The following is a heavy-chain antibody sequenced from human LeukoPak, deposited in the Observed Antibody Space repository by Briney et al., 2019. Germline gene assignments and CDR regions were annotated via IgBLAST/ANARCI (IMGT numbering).Heavy chain of an antibody. Sequence: PSETLSLTCTVSGGSISSYYWSWIRQHPGKGLEWIGYIYYSGSTYYNPSLKSRVTISVDTSKNQFSLKLSSVTAADTAVYYCARDCGGSLDAFAIWGQGTMVTVSS. V-gene: IGHV4-59*06. J-gene: IGHJ3*02. D-gene: IGHD2-15*01. CDR2: IYYSGST. CDR3: ARDCGGSLDAFAI. CDR1: GGSISSYY.